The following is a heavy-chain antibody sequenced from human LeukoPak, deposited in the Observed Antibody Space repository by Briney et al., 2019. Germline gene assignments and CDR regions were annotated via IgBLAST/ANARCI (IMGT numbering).Heavy chain of an antibody. CDR2: ITGSDDST. D-gene: IGHD3-22*01. V-gene: IGHV3-23*01. J-gene: IGHJ4*02. CDR1: GFTFSNNA. Sequence: AGGSLRLSCAASGFTFSNNAMNWVRQAPGEGLEWASTITGSDDSTYYADSVKGRFTISRDYSKNTVFLQLNNLRAEDTAMYYCAKGPQLYSGYHPNYWGQGTLVTVSS. CDR3: AKGPQLYSGYHPNY.